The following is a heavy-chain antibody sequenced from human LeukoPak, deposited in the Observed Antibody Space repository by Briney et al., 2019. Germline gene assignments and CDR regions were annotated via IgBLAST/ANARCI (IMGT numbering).Heavy chain of an antibody. Sequence: SETLSLTCAVSGGSISSGGSSWSWLRQPPGKGLEWLGYIYHSGSTYYNPSLKSRVTISVDRSKNQFSLKLSSVTAADTAVYYCARGASAMVTGSAAFDIWGQGTMVTVSS. J-gene: IGHJ3*02. V-gene: IGHV4-30-2*01. CDR2: IYHSGST. D-gene: IGHD5-18*01. CDR1: GGSISSGGSS. CDR3: ARGASAMVTGSAAFDI.